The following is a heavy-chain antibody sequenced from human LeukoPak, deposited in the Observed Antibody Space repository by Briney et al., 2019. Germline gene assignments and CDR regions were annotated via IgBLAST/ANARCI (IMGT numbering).Heavy chain of an antibody. D-gene: IGHD6-25*01. CDR1: GGSIGSNY. V-gene: IGHV4-4*07. CDR2: INISGNT. Sequence: SETLSLTCTVSGGSIGSNYWSWVRQPAGKGLEWVGRINISGNTNYNPSLKSRVTMSVDTSKDQFSLRLNFVTAADTAVYYCTREATANSGGYYFDYWGQGTLVTVSS. CDR3: TREATANSGGYYFDY. J-gene: IGHJ4*02.